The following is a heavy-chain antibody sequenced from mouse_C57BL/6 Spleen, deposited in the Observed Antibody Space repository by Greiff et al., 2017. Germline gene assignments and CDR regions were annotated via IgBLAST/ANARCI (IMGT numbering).Heavy chain of an antibody. CDR3: ARRYGNYEFAY. CDR1: GYSITSGYY. D-gene: IGHD2-1*01. J-gene: IGHJ3*01. Sequence: EVKLMESGPGLVKPSQSLSLTCSVTGYSITSGYYWNWIRQFPGNKLEWMGYISYDGSNNYNPSLKNRISITRDTSKNQFFLKLNSVTTEDTATYYCARRYGNYEFAYWGQGTLVTVSA. V-gene: IGHV3-6*01. CDR2: ISYDGSN.